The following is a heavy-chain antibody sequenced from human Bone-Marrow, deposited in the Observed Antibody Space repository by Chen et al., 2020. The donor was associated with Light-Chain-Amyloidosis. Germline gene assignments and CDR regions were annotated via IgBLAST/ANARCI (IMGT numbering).Heavy chain of an antibody. V-gene: IGHV5-51*03. CDR1: GYRFTSYW. D-gene: IGHD3-10*02. CDR2: IYPGDSNT. Sequence: EVELVQSGAEARKPGESLKISCKGTGYRFTSYWIGWVRQMPVKGLELIGIIYPGDSNTRYSPSFQGQVSISSDNSIRTAYLQWAYLKAADTAMYYCAMFVGLSGYWGQGPLVTVSS. CDR3: AMFVGLSGY. J-gene: IGHJ4*02.